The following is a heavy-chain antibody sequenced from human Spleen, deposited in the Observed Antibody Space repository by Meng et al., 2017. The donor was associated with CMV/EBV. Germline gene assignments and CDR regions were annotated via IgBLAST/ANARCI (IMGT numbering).Heavy chain of an antibody. J-gene: IGHJ2*01. CDR3: AKDRAGSYSLDWYFDL. V-gene: IGHV3-30*02. CDR2: IRYDGSSK. D-gene: IGHD1-26*01. CDR1: FTFSSYG. Sequence: FTFSSYGMHWVRQVSGKGLEWVAFIRYDGSSKYYGDSVKGRFTISRDNSKNTLSLQMNSLRDEDTAVYYCAKDRAGSYSLDWYFDLWGRGTLVTVSS.